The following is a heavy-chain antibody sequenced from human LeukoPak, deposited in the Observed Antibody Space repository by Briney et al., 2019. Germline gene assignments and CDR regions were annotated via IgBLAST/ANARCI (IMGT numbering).Heavy chain of an antibody. V-gene: IGHV4-39*01. CDR2: IYDSGST. CDR3: ARAPGYSSSSGGLDP. CDR1: GGSIRSSYYY. J-gene: IGHJ5*02. Sequence: SETLSLTCTVSGGSIRSSYYYWGWIRQPPGKGLEWIGSIYDSGSTYYNPSLKSRVTISVDTSKNQFSLKLNSVTAADTAAYYCARAPGYSSSSGGLDPWGQGTLVTVSS. D-gene: IGHD6-6*01.